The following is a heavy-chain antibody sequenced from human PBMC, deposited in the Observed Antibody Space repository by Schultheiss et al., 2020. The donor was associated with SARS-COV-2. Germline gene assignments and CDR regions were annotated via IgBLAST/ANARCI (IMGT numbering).Heavy chain of an antibody. CDR2: ISGSGGST. CDR3: AKDSKPLRCTRCPYYFDY. Sequence: GGSLRLSCAASGFTFSSYAMSWVRQAPGKGLEWVSAISGSGGSTYYADSVKGRFTISRDNSKNTLYLQMDSLRAEDTAVYYCAKDSKPLRCTRCPYYFDYWGQGTLVTVSS. D-gene: IGHD1-14*01. V-gene: IGHV3-23*01. J-gene: IGHJ4*02. CDR1: GFTFSSYA.